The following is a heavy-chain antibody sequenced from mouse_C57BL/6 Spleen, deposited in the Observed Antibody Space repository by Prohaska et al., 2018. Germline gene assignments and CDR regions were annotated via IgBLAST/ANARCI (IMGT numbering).Heavy chain of an antibody. Sequence: EVQLLETGGGLVQPGGSRGLSCEGSGFTFSGFWMSWVRQTPGKTLEWIGDINSDGNAINYAPSIKDRFTIFRDNDKSTLYLQMSNVRSEDTATYFCMRWNGYFDYWGQGTTLTVSS. CDR2: INSDGNAI. J-gene: IGHJ2*01. V-gene: IGHV11-2*01. CDR3: MRWNGYFDY. CDR1: GFTFSGFW.